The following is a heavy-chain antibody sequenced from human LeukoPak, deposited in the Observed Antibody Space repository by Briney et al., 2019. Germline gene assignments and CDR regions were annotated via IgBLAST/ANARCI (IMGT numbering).Heavy chain of an antibody. D-gene: IGHD3-10*01. J-gene: IGHJ6*02. CDR1: GGSISSYY. V-gene: IGHV4-4*07. CDR2: ILNGGST. CDR3: TRGSMGGSGSYYKDYYYGMDV. Sequence: PSETLSLTCTVSGGSISSYYWTWIRQPAGKGLEWIGRILNGGSTNYNPSLKSRLTMSVDTSQNQFSLKLNSVTAADTAVYYCTRGSMGGSGSYYKDYYYGMDVWAKGPQSPSP.